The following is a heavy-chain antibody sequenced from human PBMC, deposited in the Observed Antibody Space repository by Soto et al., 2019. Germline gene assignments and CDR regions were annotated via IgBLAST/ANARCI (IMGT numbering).Heavy chain of an antibody. CDR1: GLTVSTEY. J-gene: IGHJ4*02. CDR2: MYSGGST. CDR3: ARAPYGSGLGYFDY. V-gene: IGHV3-53*02. Sequence: DVQLVETGGGLIQPGGSLRLSCAATGLTVSTEYMNWVRQAQGKGLEWVSVMYSGGSTYYADSVKGRLTISRDNSKNTLYRQMNVLRAEDTALYYCARAPYGSGLGYFDYWGQGTLVTVSS. D-gene: IGHD3-10*01.